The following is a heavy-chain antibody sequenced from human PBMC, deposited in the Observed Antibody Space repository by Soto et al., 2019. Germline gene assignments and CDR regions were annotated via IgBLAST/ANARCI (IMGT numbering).Heavy chain of an antibody. Sequence: SETLSLTCAVSGGSISSGGYSWSWIRQPPGKGLEWIGYIYHSGSTYYNQSLKSRVTISVDTSKNQFSLKLSSVTAADMAVFYCASDITMVRGVMAGMDVWGQGTTVTASS. CDR3: ASDITMVRGVMAGMDV. CDR1: GGSISSGGYS. V-gene: IGHV4-30-2*05. CDR2: IYHSGST. D-gene: IGHD3-10*01. J-gene: IGHJ6*02.